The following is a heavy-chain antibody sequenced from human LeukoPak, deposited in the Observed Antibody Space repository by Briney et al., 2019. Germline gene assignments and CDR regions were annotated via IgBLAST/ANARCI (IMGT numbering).Heavy chain of an antibody. Sequence: GGSLRLSCAAPEFTFSSYAMTWDRQAPGKGLEWVSSITSRDGRTSYADSVKGRFTVSRDNSKNTLYLQMNYLRVEDTAVYYCARDPNGDYLGAFDFWGQGTLVTISS. CDR3: ARDPNGDYLGAFDF. D-gene: IGHD4-17*01. V-gene: IGHV3-23*01. CDR1: EFTFSSYA. J-gene: IGHJ3*01. CDR2: ITSRDGRT.